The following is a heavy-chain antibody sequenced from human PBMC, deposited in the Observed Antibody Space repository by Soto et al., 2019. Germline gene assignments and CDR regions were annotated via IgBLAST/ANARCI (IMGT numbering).Heavy chain of an antibody. D-gene: IGHD3-22*01. CDR1: GGSISSSSYY. V-gene: IGHV4-39*01. Sequence: QLQLQESGPGLVKPSETLSLTCTVSGGSISSSSYYWGWIRQPPGKGLEWIGSIYYSGSTYYNPALKSRVTISVDTSKNQFSLKLSSVTAADTAVYYCASRTFDDYYDSSGLDYWGQGTLVTVSS. CDR3: ASRTFDDYYDSSGLDY. J-gene: IGHJ4*02. CDR2: IYYSGST.